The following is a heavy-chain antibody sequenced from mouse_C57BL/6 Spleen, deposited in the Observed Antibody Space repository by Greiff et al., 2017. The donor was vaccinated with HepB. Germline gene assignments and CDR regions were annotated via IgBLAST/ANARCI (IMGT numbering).Heavy chain of an antibody. CDR3: ARSITGTLDY. CDR1: GYTFTDYY. D-gene: IGHD4-1*01. V-gene: IGHV1-19*01. J-gene: IGHJ2*01. CDR2: INPYNGGT. Sequence: VQLQQSGPVLVKPGASVKMSCKASGYTFTDYYMNWVKKSHGKSLEWIGVINPYNGGTSYNQKFKGKATLTVDKSSSTAYMELNSLTSEDSAVYYCARSITGTLDYWGQGTTLTVSS.